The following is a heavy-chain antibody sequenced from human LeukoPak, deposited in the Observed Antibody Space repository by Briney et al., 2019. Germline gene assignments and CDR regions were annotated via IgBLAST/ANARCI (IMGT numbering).Heavy chain of an antibody. CDR2: IYYSGST. V-gene: IGHV4-39*07. CDR3: ALRDDTHSAFDI. Sequence: SETLSLTCTVSGGSISSSSYYWGWIRQPPGKGLEWIGSIYYSGSTYYNPSLKSRVTISVDTSKNQFSLKLSSVTAADTAVYYCALRDDTHSAFDIWGQGTMVTVSS. D-gene: IGHD4-17*01. CDR1: GGSISSSSYY. J-gene: IGHJ3*02.